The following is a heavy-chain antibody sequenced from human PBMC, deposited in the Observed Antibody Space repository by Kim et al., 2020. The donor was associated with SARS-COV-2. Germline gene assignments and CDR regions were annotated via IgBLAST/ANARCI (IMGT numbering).Heavy chain of an antibody. D-gene: IGHD3-16*01. CDR1: GFTFSSYW. Sequence: GGSLRLSCAASGFTFSSYWMSWVRQAPGKGLEWVANIKQDGSEKYYVDSVKGRFTISRDNAKNSLYLQMNSLRAEDTAVYYCARVSGGLLHQVYYYGMDVWGQGTTVTVSS. CDR3: ARVSGGLLHQVYYYGMDV. V-gene: IGHV3-7*01. CDR2: IKQDGSEK. J-gene: IGHJ6*02.